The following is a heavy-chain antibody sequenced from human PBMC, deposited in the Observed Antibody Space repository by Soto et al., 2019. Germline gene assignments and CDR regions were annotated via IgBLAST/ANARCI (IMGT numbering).Heavy chain of an antibody. J-gene: IGHJ6*02. D-gene: IGHD4-17*01. CDR1: GDSISRSSHY. CDR3: ARAHYGDYGYGMDV. V-gene: IGHV4-39*07. Sequence: SETLSLTCSVSGDSISRSSHYWGWIRQPPGKGLEWIGSVHISEKAYYNPSLKSRVTVSMDRSKNQFSLRLSSVTAADTAVYYCARAHYGDYGYGMDVWGQGTTVTVSS. CDR2: VHISEKA.